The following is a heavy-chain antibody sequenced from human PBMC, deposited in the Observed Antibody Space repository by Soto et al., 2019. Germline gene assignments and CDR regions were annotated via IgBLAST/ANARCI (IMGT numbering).Heavy chain of an antibody. CDR1: GFTFGSYW. CDR2: IKPDGSAT. CDR3: ARAGYCGPGCYYYFDY. J-gene: IGHJ4*02. D-gene: IGHD2-21*02. V-gene: IGHV3-7*01. Sequence: HPGGSLRLSCAVSGFTFGSYWMNWVRLIPGKGLEWVAYIKPDGSATYYVDSVKGRFTISRDNAKNSLYLQMNGLRVEDTSVYYCARAGYCGPGCYYYFDYWGQGTLVTVSS.